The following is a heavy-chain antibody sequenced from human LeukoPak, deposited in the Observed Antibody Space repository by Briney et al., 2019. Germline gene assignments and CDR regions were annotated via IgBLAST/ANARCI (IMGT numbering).Heavy chain of an antibody. CDR2: INPNSGGT. Sequence: ASVKVSCKASGYTFTGYYMHWGRQAPGQGLEWMGWINPNSGGTNYAQKFQGRVTMTRDTSISTAYMELSRLRSDDTAVYYCARGPVELGDAFDIWGQGTMVTVSS. J-gene: IGHJ3*02. D-gene: IGHD1-7*01. V-gene: IGHV1-2*02. CDR3: ARGPVELGDAFDI. CDR1: GYTFTGYY.